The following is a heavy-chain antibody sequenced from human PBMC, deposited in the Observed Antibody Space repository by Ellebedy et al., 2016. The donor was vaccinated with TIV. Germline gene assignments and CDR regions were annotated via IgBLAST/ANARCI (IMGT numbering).Heavy chain of an antibody. CDR1: GYKFSEYW. D-gene: IGHD1-1*01. V-gene: IGHV5-51*01. CDR2: IYPGDSDT. CDR3: ARQRYTYSHKSLDY. Sequence: GESLKISCGGSGYKFSEYWVGWVRQMPGKGMEWMGVIYPGDSDTKYSPSFEGQVTISADKSTSTTYLQWSSLKASGTAMYYCARQRYTYSHKSLDYWGQGTQVTVSS. J-gene: IGHJ4*02.